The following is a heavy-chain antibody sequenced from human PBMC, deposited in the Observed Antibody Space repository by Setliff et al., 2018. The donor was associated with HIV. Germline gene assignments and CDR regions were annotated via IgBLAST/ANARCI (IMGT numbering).Heavy chain of an antibody. D-gene: IGHD1-1*01. CDR1: GDSLSTTSYF. CDR3: TKYGRGDPGLATTRLDY. J-gene: IGHJ4*02. V-gene: IGHV4-39*01. CDR2: IYYTGFT. Sequence: SETLSLTCSVSGDSLSTTSYFWGWVRQDRGKGLEGIGNIYYTGFTYYSPALKSRVTISIDTSKSQFYLNLTSVTDSDTAVYYCTKYGRGDPGLATTRLDYWGQGKLVTVSS.